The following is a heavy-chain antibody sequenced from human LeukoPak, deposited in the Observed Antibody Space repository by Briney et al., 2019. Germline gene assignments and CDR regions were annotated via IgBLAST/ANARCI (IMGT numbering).Heavy chain of an antibody. CDR1: GFTFSDYY. CDR2: IYYSGST. J-gene: IGHJ4*02. D-gene: IGHD4-23*01. V-gene: IGHV4-31*02. Sequence: LRLSCAASGFTFSDYYMSWIRQHPGKGLEWIGYIYYSGSTYYNPSLKSRVTISVDTSKNQFSLKLSSVTAADTAVYYCARGGNSRTFDYWGQGTLVTVSS. CDR3: ARGGNSRTFDY.